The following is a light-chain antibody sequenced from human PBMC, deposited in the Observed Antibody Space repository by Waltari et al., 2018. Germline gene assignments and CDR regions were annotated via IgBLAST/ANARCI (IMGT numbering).Light chain of an antibody. CDR2: DAS. CDR3: QQFHDLPFT. V-gene: IGKV1-33*01. J-gene: IGKJ3*01. CDR1: EDISNH. Sequence: DIQMTQSPSSLSASVGDRVTITCQASEDISNHLVWFQQKPGQAPKLLICDASSLQPGVPSRFRGSGSVTHFTFSISSLQPEDFATFYCQQFHDLPFTFGPGTTVDIK.